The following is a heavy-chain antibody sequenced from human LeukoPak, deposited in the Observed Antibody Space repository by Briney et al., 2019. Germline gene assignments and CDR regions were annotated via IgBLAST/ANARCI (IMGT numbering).Heavy chain of an antibody. Sequence: GGSLRLSCAASGFTFSSYGMSWVRQAPGKGLEWVSAISGSGGSTYYADSVKGRFTISRDNAKNSLYLQMNSLRAEDTAVYYCAMVREINDPFDYWGQGTLVTVSS. J-gene: IGHJ4*02. CDR1: GFTFSSYG. CDR2: ISGSGGST. CDR3: AMVREINDPFDY. D-gene: IGHD3-10*01. V-gene: IGHV3-23*01.